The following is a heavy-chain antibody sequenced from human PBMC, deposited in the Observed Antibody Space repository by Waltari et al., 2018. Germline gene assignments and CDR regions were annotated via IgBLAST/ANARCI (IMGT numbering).Heavy chain of an antibody. D-gene: IGHD2-15*01. Sequence: QVQLQQWGAGQLQPSETLSLTCGVSGGSFSGYYWGWTRQPPGKGLELIGEINHNGNRNYNPSLRSRVTMLIDTSRSQFSLKVNSVTAADTAVYYCVRLEDCSGPGGNCYSGDSFALDVWGQGTTVTVSS. V-gene: IGHV4-34*02. CDR2: INHNGNR. CDR1: GGSFSGYY. J-gene: IGHJ6*02. CDR3: VRLEDCSGPGGNCYSGDSFALDV.